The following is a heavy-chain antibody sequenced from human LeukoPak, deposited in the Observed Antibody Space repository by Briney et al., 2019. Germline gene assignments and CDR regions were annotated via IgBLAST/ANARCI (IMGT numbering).Heavy chain of an antibody. CDR1: DGSISSSSYY. D-gene: IGHD6-13*01. V-gene: IGHV4-39*01. Sequence: SETLSLTCTVSDGSISSSSYYWGWIRQPPGKGLEWIGSIYYSGSTYYNPSLKSRVTISVDTSKNQFSLKLSSVTAADTAVYYCARQSEGSSWDFDYWGQGTLVTVSS. CDR3: ARQSEGSSWDFDY. CDR2: IYYSGST. J-gene: IGHJ4*02.